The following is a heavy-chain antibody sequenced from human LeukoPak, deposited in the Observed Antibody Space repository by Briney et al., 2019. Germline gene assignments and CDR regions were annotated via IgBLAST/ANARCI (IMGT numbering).Heavy chain of an antibody. D-gene: IGHD3-22*01. J-gene: IGHJ4*02. CDR1: GFTFSSYG. Sequence: GGSLRLSCAASGFTFSSYGVHWVRQAPGKGLEWVAVIWYDGSNKYYADFVKGRFTISRDNSKNTLYLQMNSLRAEDTAVYYCARVKYYYDSSGYYIDYWGQGTLVTVSS. CDR3: ARVKYYYDSSGYYIDY. CDR2: IWYDGSNK. V-gene: IGHV3-33*01.